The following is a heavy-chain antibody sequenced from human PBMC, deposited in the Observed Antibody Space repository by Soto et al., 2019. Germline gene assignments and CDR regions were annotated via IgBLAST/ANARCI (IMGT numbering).Heavy chain of an antibody. V-gene: IGHV4-59*01. CDR2: IYYSGST. CDR1: GGSISSYY. Sequence: SETLSLTCTVSGGSISSYYWSWIRQPPGKGLEWIGYIYYSGSTNYNPSLKSRVTISVDTSKNQFSLKLSSVTAADTAVYYCARTDPHDAFDIWGQGTMVTVSS. CDR3: ARTDPHDAFDI. J-gene: IGHJ3*02.